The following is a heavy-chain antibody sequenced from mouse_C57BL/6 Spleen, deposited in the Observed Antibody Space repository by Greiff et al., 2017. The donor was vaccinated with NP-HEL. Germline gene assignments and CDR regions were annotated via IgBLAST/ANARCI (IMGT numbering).Heavy chain of an antibody. CDR2: IYPGSGNT. CDR1: GYTFTDYY. J-gene: IGHJ4*01. CDR3: ARSGGLEDYAMDY. V-gene: IGHV1-76*01. D-gene: IGHD2-4*01. Sequence: QVQLQQSGAELVRPGASVKLSCKASGYTFTDYYINWVKQRPGQGLEWIARIYPGSGNTYYNEKFKGKATLTAEKSSSTAYMQLSSLTSEDSAVYFCARSGGLEDYAMDYWGQGTSVTVSS.